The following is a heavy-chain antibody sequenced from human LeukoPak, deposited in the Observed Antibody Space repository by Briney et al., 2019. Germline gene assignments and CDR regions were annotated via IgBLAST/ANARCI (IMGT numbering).Heavy chain of an antibody. CDR1: GFTFSSYA. D-gene: IGHD6-13*01. Sequence: GGSLRLSCAASGFTFSSYAMSWVRQAPGKGLEWVSAISGSGGSTYYADSVKGRFTISRDNSKNTLYLQMNSLRAEDTAVYYCAKDIMADAQLVRSLPFDYWGQGTLVTVSS. J-gene: IGHJ4*02. CDR2: ISGSGGST. CDR3: AKDIMADAQLVRSLPFDY. V-gene: IGHV3-23*01.